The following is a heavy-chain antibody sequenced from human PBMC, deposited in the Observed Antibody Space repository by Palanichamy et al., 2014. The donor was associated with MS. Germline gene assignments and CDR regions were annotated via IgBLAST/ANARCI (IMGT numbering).Heavy chain of an antibody. CDR3: ARDIGPVPGDYYYGLDV. V-gene: IGHV1-18*04. J-gene: IGHJ6*02. Sequence: QVQLVQSGAEVKEPGASVRVSCKASGYTFSSYGISWARQAPGQGLEWMGWISTYNGNTKYAQKFQDRVTMTTDTSTTTAHMDLRSLRSDDSAVYFCARDIGPVPGDYYYGLDVWDQGTTVTVSS. D-gene: IGHD3-10*01. CDR2: ISTYNGNT. CDR1: GYTFSSYG.